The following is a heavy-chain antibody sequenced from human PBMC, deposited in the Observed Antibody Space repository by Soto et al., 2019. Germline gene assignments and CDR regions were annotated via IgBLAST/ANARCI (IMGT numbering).Heavy chain of an antibody. D-gene: IGHD6-13*01. CDR2: ILSSSSYI. CDR3: AREGIAAAGTFYYYHYMDV. Sequence: GGSLRLSCAASGFTFSSYNMNWVRQAPGKGLEWVSSILSSSSYIYYADSVKGRFTISRDNAKNSLYLQMNSLRAEDTAVYYCAREGIAAAGTFYYYHYMDVWGKGTTVTVSS. J-gene: IGHJ6*03. V-gene: IGHV3-21*01. CDR1: GFTFSSYN.